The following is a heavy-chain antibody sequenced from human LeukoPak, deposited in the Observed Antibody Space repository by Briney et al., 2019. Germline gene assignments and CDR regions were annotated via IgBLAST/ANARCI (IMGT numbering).Heavy chain of an antibody. Sequence: SETLSLTCGVYGGSFSGYYWRWIRQIPGKGLEWMGEINHSGSTNYNPSLKSRVTISVDTSKNQFSLKLRSVTAADTAVYYCAKGGYGSGSHYKHWGQGTQVTVSS. CDR3: AKGGYGSGSHYKH. D-gene: IGHD3-10*01. CDR1: GGSFSGYY. V-gene: IGHV4-34*01. CDR2: INHSGST. J-gene: IGHJ4*02.